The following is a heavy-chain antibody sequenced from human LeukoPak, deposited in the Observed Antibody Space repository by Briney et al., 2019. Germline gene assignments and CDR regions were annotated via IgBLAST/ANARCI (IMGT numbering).Heavy chain of an antibody. J-gene: IGHJ5*02. CDR2: INPNSGGT. Sequence: ASVKVSCKASGYTFTGYYMHWVRQAPGQGLEWMGWINPNSGGTNYAQKFQGRVTMTRDTSISTAYMELSRLRSDDTAVYYCASTGYCSSTSCYTDNWFDPWGQGTLVTVPS. CDR3: ASTGYCSSTSCYTDNWFDP. CDR1: GYTFTGYY. V-gene: IGHV1-2*02. D-gene: IGHD2-2*02.